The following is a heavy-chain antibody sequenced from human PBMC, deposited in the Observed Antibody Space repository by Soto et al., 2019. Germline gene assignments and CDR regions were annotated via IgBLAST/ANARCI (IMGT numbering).Heavy chain of an antibody. J-gene: IGHJ4*02. CDR1: GFTFSSDW. Sequence: EVQLVESGGGLVQPGGSLRLSCAASGFTFSSDWMHWVRQAPGKGLVWVSRINSDGSSTSYADSVKGRFTISRDNAKNTLYLQMTSLRAEDTTVYYCARVGAVYDFWSGYYRGFDYWGQGTLVTVSS. D-gene: IGHD3-3*01. V-gene: IGHV3-74*01. CDR2: INSDGSST. CDR3: ARVGAVYDFWSGYYRGFDY.